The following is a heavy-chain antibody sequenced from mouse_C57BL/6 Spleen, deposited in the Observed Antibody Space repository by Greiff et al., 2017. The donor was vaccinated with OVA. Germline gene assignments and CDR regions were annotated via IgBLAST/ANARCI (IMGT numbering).Heavy chain of an antibody. CDR3: ARGGYYGSSPFAY. Sequence: EVKLMESGGGLVKPGGSLKLSCAASGFTFSDYGMHWVRQAPEKGLEWVAYISSGSSTIYYADTVKGRFTISRDNAKNTLFLQMTSLRSEDTAMYYCARGGYYGSSPFAYWGQGTLVTVSA. J-gene: IGHJ3*01. CDR1: GFTFSDYG. V-gene: IGHV5-17*01. CDR2: ISSGSSTI. D-gene: IGHD1-1*01.